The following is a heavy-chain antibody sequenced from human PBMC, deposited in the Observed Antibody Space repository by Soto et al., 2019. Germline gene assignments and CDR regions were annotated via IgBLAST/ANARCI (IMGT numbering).Heavy chain of an antibody. CDR2: IHFSGTI. Sequence: SETLSLTCDVYGGSSSDYYWSWIRQPPGKGPEWIGEIHFSGTINYNPSLMSRVTISIDTSKNQFSLELRSVTAADTAFYYCARGRDLYMTSNCWGQGTQVTVSS. D-gene: IGHD1-1*01. CDR3: ARGRDLYMTSNC. CDR1: GGSSSDYY. V-gene: IGHV4-34*01. J-gene: IGHJ4*02.